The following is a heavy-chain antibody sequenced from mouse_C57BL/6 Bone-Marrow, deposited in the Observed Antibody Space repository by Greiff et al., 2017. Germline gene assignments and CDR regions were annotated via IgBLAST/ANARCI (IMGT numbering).Heavy chain of an antibody. CDR1: GYTFTSYW. V-gene: IGHV1-50*01. J-gene: IGHJ2*01. Sequence: QVQLQQPGAELVKPGASVKLSCKASGYTFTSYWMQWVKQRPGQGLEWIGEIDPSDSYTTYNQKFKGKATLTVDTSSSTAYMQLSSLTSEDSAVYYCAREVYYYGFDYWGQGTTLTVSS. CDR2: IDPSDSYT. D-gene: IGHD1-1*01. CDR3: AREVYYYGFDY.